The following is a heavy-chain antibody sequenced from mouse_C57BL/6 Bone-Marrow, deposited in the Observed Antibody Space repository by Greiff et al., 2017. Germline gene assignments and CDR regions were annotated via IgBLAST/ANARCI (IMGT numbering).Heavy chain of an antibody. CDR1: GYTFTSYG. D-gene: IGHD3-2*02. Sequence: VQLQQSGAELARPGASVKLSCKASGYTFTSYGISWVKQRTGQGLEWIGEIYPRSGTTYYNEKFKGKATLTADKSSITAYMELRSLTSEDSAVYFCARDSSGPFAYWGQGTLVTVSA. J-gene: IGHJ3*01. CDR2: IYPRSGTT. CDR3: ARDSSGPFAY. V-gene: IGHV1-81*01.